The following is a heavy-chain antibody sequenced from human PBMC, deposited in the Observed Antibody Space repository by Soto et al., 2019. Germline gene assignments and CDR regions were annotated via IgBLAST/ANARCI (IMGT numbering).Heavy chain of an antibody. Sequence: SETLSLTCTVSGGSISSSSYYWGWIRQPPGKGLEWIGSIYYSGSTYYNPSLKSRVTISVDTSKNQFSLKLSSVTAADTAVYYCARLRVKLVVPAAPMWYYYGMDVWGQGTTVTVSS. V-gene: IGHV4-39*01. CDR3: ARLRVKLVVPAAPMWYYYGMDV. CDR1: GGSISSSSYY. D-gene: IGHD2-2*01. J-gene: IGHJ6*02. CDR2: IYYSGST.